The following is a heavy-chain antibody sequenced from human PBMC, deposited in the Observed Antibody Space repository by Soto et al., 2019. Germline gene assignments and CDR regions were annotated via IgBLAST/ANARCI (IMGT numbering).Heavy chain of an antibody. CDR1: GFTFSSYG. V-gene: IGHV3-33*01. Sequence: QVQLVESGGGVVQPGRSLRLSCAASGFTFSSYGMHWVRQAPGKGLEWVAVIWYDGSSAYYADSVKGRFTISRDNSKNPLYLQMNSLRAEDTAVYYCARDPTWGTIISYYFDYWGQGALVTVSS. CDR2: IWYDGSSA. CDR3: ARDPTWGTIISYYFDY. D-gene: IGHD3-16*01. J-gene: IGHJ4*02.